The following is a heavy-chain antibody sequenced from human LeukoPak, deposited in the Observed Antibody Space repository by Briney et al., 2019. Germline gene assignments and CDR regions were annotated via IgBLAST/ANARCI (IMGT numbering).Heavy chain of an antibody. Sequence: PSETLSLTCAVSGYSISSGYYWGWIRPPPGKGLEWIGSIYHSGSTYYNPSLKSRVTISVDTSKNQFSLKLSSVTAADTAVYYCARRRYDFWSGYYFADRDFDYWGQGTLVTVSS. D-gene: IGHD3-3*01. J-gene: IGHJ4*02. CDR3: ARRRYDFWSGYYFADRDFDY. CDR2: IYHSGST. CDR1: GYSISSGYY. V-gene: IGHV4-38-2*01.